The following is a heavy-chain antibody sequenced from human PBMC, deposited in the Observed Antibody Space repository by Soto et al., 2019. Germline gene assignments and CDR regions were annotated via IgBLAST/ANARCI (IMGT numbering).Heavy chain of an antibody. V-gene: IGHV4-61*01. CDR1: GGSVSIGSYY. D-gene: IGHD3-3*01. CDR3: AALLFYDFDAQPYYYSY. CDR2: IYYSGST. J-gene: IGHJ4*02. Sequence: SETLSLTCTVSGGSVSIGSYYCSWIRQPTGKGLEWIGYIYYSGSTNYNPSLKSRVTISVDTSKNQFSLKLSSVTAADTAVYYCAALLFYDFDAQPYYYSYRGQGSLVTGS.